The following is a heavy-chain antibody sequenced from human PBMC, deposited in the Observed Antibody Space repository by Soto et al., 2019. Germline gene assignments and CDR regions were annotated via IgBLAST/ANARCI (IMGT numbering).Heavy chain of an antibody. J-gene: IGHJ6*02. D-gene: IGHD2-2*01. CDR3: ARDDRDRETGLVPAAIDGMDV. Sequence: QVQLVQSGAEVKKPGSSVKVSCKASGGTFSRYSITWVRQAPGHGLERIGRIIPIFGIPTYAQKFQGRVTFTADESTSTAYMELSSLRSDDTAVYYCARDDRDRETGLVPAAIDGMDVWGQGTTVTVSS. CDR2: IIPIFGIP. V-gene: IGHV1-69*08. CDR1: GGTFSRYS.